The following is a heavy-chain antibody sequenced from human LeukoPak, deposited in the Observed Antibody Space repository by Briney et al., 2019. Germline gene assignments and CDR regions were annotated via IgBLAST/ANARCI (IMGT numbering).Heavy chain of an antibody. V-gene: IGHV1-2*04. CDR1: GYTFTSYD. Sequence: ASVKVSCKASGYTFTSYDINWVRQATGQGLEWMGWINPNSGGTNYAQKFQGWVTMTRDTSISTAYMELSRLRSDDTAVYYCARNRRSREWYSFDPWGQGTLVTVSS. J-gene: IGHJ5*02. CDR3: ARNRRSREWYSFDP. CDR2: INPNSGGT. D-gene: IGHD2-21*01.